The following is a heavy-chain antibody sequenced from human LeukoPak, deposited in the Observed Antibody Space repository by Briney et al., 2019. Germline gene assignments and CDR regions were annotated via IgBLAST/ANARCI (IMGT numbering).Heavy chain of an antibody. D-gene: IGHD2-15*01. CDR2: IIPIFGTA. J-gene: IGHJ5*02. V-gene: IGHV1-69*05. CDR1: GGTFSSYA. Sequence: SVKVSCKASGGTFSSYAISWVRQAPGQGLEWMGGIIPIFGTANYAQKFQGRVTITTDESTSTAYMKLSSLRSEDTAVYYCARGVGYCSGGSCYSTWFDPWGQGTLVTVSS. CDR3: ARGVGYCSGGSCYSTWFDP.